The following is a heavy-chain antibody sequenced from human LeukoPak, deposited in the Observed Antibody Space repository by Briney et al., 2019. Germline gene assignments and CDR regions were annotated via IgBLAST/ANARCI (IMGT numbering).Heavy chain of an antibody. D-gene: IGHD1-26*01. CDR3: ASGWVYYYYGVNV. CDR2: ISSSSSYI. CDR1: GFTFSSYS. Sequence: GGSLRLSCAASGFTFSSYSMNWVRQAPGKGLEWVSSISSSSSYIYYADSVKGRFTISRDNAKNSLYLQMNSLRAEDTAVYYCASGWVYYYYGVNVWGQGTTVTVSS. V-gene: IGHV3-21*01. J-gene: IGHJ6*02.